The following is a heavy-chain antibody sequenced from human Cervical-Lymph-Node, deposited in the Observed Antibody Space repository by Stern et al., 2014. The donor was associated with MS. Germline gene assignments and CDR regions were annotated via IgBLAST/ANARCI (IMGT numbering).Heavy chain of an antibody. D-gene: IGHD5-24*01. J-gene: IGHJ4*02. CDR1: GDSIRSYY. Sequence: QLQLQESGPGLVKPSDTLSLTCTVSGDSIRSYYWSWIRQPPGKGLEWIGYIHSSGSTNYKSYLKSRVTISVDTSKNQFSLYLNSVTAADTAVYYCARGAETATPWDFWGQGTLVTVSS. CDR2: IHSSGST. CDR3: ARGAETATPWDF. V-gene: IGHV4-59*07.